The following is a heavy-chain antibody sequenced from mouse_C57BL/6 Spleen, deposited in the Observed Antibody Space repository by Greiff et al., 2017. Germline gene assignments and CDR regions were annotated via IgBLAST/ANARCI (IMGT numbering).Heavy chain of an antibody. V-gene: IGHV1-19*01. Sequence: VQLQQSGPVLVKPGASVKMSCKASGYTFTDYYMNWVKQSHGKSLEWIGVINPYNGGTSYNQKFKGKATLTVDKSSSTAYMELNSLTSEDSAVYYCAPIITFYDYVPLWYFDVWGTGTTVTVSS. CDR3: APIITFYDYVPLWYFDV. CDR1: GYTFTDYY. J-gene: IGHJ1*03. CDR2: INPYNGGT. D-gene: IGHD2-4*01.